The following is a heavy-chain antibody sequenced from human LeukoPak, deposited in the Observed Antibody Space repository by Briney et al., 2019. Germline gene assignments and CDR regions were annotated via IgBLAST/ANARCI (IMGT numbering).Heavy chain of an antibody. D-gene: IGHD5-18*01. CDR3: AKRGAYSPPY. CDR1: GFTLSSYS. Sequence: GGSLRLSCAASGFTLSSYSMNWVRQAPGKGLEWVSAISGSGGSTYYADSVKGRFTISRDNSKNTLYLQMNSLRAEDTAVYYCAKRGAYSPPYWGQGTLVTVSS. CDR2: ISGSGGST. J-gene: IGHJ4*02. V-gene: IGHV3-23*01.